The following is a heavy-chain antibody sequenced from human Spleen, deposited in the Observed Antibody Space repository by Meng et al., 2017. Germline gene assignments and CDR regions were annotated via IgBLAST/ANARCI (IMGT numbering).Heavy chain of an antibody. Sequence: GESLKISCAASGFTFSTYDMNWVRQAPGKGLEWVSYISSRGGTIDYADSVKGRFTISRDNAKNSLYLQMNSLRAEDTAVYYCARIGGYSLDYWGQGRLVTVSS. J-gene: IGHJ4*02. CDR1: GFTFSTYD. D-gene: IGHD5-18*01. CDR2: ISSRGGTI. CDR3: ARIGGYSLDY. V-gene: IGHV3-48*03.